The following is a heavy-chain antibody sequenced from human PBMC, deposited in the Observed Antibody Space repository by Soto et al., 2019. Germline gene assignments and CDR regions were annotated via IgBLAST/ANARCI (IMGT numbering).Heavy chain of an antibody. D-gene: IGHD6-19*01. Sequence: QVQLVESGGGVVQPGRSLRLSCAASGFTFSSYAMHWVRQAPGKGLEWVAVISYDGSNKYYADSVKGRFTISRDNSKNTLYLQMKSLRAEDTAVYYWERDLEQWPIDVFDYWGQGTLVTVS. CDR2: ISYDGSNK. V-gene: IGHV3-30-3*01. J-gene: IGHJ4*02. CDR1: GFTFSSYA. CDR3: ERDLEQWPIDVFDY.